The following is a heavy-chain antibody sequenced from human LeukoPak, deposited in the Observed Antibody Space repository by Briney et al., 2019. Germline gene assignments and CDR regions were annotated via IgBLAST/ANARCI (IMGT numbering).Heavy chain of an antibody. V-gene: IGHV1-18*01. CDR1: GYTFTSYG. D-gene: IGHD4-17*01. CDR3: ARVEPVGRAYGDLDY. Sequence: ASVKVSCKASGYTFTSYGISWVRQAPGQGLEWMGWISAYNGSTNYAQKPQGRVTMTTDTSTSTAYMELRSLRSDDTAVYYCARVEPVGRAYGDLDYWGQGTLVTVSS. J-gene: IGHJ4*02. CDR2: ISAYNGST.